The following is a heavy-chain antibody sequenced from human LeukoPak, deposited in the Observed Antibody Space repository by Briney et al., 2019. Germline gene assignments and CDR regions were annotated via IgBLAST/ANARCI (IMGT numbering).Heavy chain of an antibody. CDR3: ARGHDSSGYYYLSY. CDR1: GGSISSYY. CDR2: IYYSGST. D-gene: IGHD3-22*01. J-gene: IGHJ4*02. V-gene: IGHV4-59*01. Sequence: PSETLSLTRTVSGGSISSYYWSWIRQPPGKGLEWIGYIYYSGSTNYNPSLKSRVTISVDTSKNQFSLKLSSVTAADTAVYYCARGHDSSGYYYLSYWGQGTLVTVSS.